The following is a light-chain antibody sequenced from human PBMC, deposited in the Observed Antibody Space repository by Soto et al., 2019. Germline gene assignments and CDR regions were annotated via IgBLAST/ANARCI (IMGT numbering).Light chain of an antibody. V-gene: IGLV2-14*01. CDR3: SSYTTTSTLV. CDR2: EVR. Sequence: SALTQPASVPGSPGQSITIACTGTNRDVGSYNLVSWYQQRPGEAPKLIISEVRNRPSGISYRFTGSKSGNTASLTISGLQAEDEADYYCSSYTTTSTLVFGGGTKVTVL. J-gene: IGLJ3*02. CDR1: NRDVGSYNL.